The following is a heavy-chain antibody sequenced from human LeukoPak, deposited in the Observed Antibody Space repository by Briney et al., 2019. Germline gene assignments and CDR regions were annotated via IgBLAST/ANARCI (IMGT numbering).Heavy chain of an antibody. CDR1: GYTFTSYD. CDR3: AGGRTTVTYNWFDP. CDR2: MNPNSGNT. D-gene: IGHD4-17*01. J-gene: IGHJ5*02. Sequence: ASVKVSCKASGYTFTSYDINWVRQATGQGLEWMGWMNPNSGNTGYAQKFQGRVTMTRNTSISTAYMELSSLRSEDTAVYYCAGGRTTVTYNWFDPWGQGTLVTVSS. V-gene: IGHV1-8*01.